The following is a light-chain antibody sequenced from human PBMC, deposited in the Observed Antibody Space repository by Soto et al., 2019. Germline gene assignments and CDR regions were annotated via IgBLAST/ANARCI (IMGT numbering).Light chain of an antibody. CDR3: QQYNNWPPRLT. J-gene: IGKJ4*01. V-gene: IGKV3-15*01. Sequence: EIVLTQSPGTLSLSPGERATFSCRASQSVSSNYLAWYQQKPGQAPTLLIYGASTRATDIPARFSGSGSGTEFTLTISGLQSADSAVYYCQQYNNWPPRLTFGGGTKVDI. CDR2: GAS. CDR1: QSVSSN.